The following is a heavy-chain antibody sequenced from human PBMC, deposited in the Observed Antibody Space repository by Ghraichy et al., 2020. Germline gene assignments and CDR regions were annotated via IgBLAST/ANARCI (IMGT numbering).Heavy chain of an antibody. CDR3: AAWEYYYDSSGPKPFDY. Sequence: VKVSCKASGFTFTSSAVQWVRQARGQRLEWIGWIVVGSGNTNYAQKFQERVTITRDMSTSTAYMELSSLRSEDTAVYYCAAWEYYYDSSGPKPFDYWGQGTLVTVSS. D-gene: IGHD3-22*01. J-gene: IGHJ4*02. CDR1: GFTFTSSA. V-gene: IGHV1-58*01. CDR2: IVVGSGNT.